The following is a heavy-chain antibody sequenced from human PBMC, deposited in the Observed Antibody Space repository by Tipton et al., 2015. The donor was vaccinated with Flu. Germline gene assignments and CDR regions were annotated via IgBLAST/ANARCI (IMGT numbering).Heavy chain of an antibody. D-gene: IGHD5-12*01. V-gene: IGHV3-23*01. CDR3: AKVIPEIVAGLDS. CDR2: IRDGGGRT. Sequence: SLRLSCAASGFTFSIYAMSWVRQAPGKGLEWVSGIRDGGGRTYYADSVKGRFTISRDYSKLYLQMNSLRAEDTAIYYCAKVIPEIVAGLDSWGQGTLVTVSS. CDR1: GFTFSIYA. J-gene: IGHJ4*02.